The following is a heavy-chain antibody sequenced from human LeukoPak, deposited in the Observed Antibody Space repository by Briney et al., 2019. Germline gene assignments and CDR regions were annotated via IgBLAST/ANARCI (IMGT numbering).Heavy chain of an antibody. CDR3: ARDGYYYDSSGSLWFDP. D-gene: IGHD3-22*01. V-gene: IGHV3-21*01. J-gene: IGHJ5*02. Sequence: PGGSLRLSCAASGFTFSSYSMNWVRQAPGKGLEWVSSISSSSSYIYYADSVKGRFTISRDNAKNSLYLQMNSLRAEDTAVYYCARDGYYYDSSGSLWFDPWGQGTLVTVSS. CDR1: GFTFSSYS. CDR2: ISSSSSYI.